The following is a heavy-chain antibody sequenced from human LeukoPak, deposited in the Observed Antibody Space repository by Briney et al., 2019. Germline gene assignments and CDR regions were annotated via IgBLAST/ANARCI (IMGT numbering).Heavy chain of an antibody. J-gene: IGHJ4*02. CDR3: AHQTSGGRYFDY. V-gene: IGHV2-5*01. Sequence: ESGPTLVKPTQTLTLTCTFSGFSLSTSGVGVGWIRQPPGEALECLALIYWNDDKRYSPSLKSRLTITKDTSKNQVVLTMTNMDPVDTATYYWAHQTSGGRYFDYWGQGTLVTVSS. CDR2: IYWNDDK. CDR1: GFSLSTSGVG.